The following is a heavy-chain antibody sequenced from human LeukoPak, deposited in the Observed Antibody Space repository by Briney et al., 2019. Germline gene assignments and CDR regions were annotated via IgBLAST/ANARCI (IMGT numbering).Heavy chain of an antibody. CDR1: GFTFSSYA. J-gene: IGHJ4*02. Sequence: GGSLRLSCAASGFTFSSYAMSWVRQAPGKGLEWVSAISGSGGSTYYADSVKGRFTISRDNSKNTLYLQMNSLRAEDTAVYYCANRVGTYYYDSSGYSDYWGQGTLVTVSS. CDR2: ISGSGGST. D-gene: IGHD3-22*01. CDR3: ANRVGTYYYDSSGYSDY. V-gene: IGHV3-23*01.